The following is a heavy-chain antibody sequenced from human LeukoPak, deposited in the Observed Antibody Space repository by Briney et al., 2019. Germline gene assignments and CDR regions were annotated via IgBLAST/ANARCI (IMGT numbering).Heavy chain of an antibody. V-gene: IGHV3-11*04. D-gene: IGHD2-2*01. CDR2: ISSSGSTI. CDR3: ARGASRNYYYYYYMDV. Sequence: GGSLRLSCAASGFTFSDYYMSWIRQAPGKGLEWVSYISSSGSTIYYADSVKGRFTISRDDAKNSLYLQMNSLRAEDTAVYYCARGASRNYYYYYYMDVWGKGTTVTVSS. CDR1: GFTFSDYY. J-gene: IGHJ6*03.